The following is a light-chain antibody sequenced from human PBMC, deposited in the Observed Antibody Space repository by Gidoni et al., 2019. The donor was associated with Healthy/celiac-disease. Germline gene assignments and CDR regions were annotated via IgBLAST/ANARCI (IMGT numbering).Light chain of an antibody. CDR3: QQYGSSPQT. Sequence: EIVLTQSPGTLSLSPRERATLSCRASQSVSSSYLAWYQQKPGQAPRLLIYGASSRATGIPDRFSGSGSGTAFTLTISRLEPEDFAVYYCQQYGSSPQTFGGGTKVEIK. V-gene: IGKV3-20*01. J-gene: IGKJ4*01. CDR1: QSVSSSY. CDR2: GAS.